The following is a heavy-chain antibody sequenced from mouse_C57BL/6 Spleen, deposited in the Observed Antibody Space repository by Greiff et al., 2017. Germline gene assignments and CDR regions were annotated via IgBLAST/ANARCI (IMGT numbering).Heavy chain of an antibody. V-gene: IGHV1-22*01. CDR1: GYTFTDYN. Sequence: EVKLQQSGPELVKPGASVKMSCKASGYTFTDYNMHWVKQSHGKSLEWIGYINPNNGGTSYNQKFKGKATLTVNKSSSTAYMELRSLTSEDSAVYYCARDGYYPFDYWGQGTTLTVSS. J-gene: IGHJ2*01. CDR2: INPNNGGT. CDR3: ARDGYYPFDY. D-gene: IGHD2-3*01.